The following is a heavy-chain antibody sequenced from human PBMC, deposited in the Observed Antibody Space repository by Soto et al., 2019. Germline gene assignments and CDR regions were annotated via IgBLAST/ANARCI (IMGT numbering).Heavy chain of an antibody. D-gene: IGHD3-3*01. V-gene: IGHV4-34*02. CDR1: GGSVNGYY. Sequence: QVHLQQWGVGLLKPSETLSLTCAVYGGSVNGYYWNWIRQPPGKGLEWIGEINHTGGTHYNPSLKRRVTMSVDTSKHQFSLRLSSVTAADTAIYYCATRITVFGLLIPPFDPWGQGTQVTVSS. CDR3: ATRITVFGLLIPPFDP. CDR2: INHTGGT. J-gene: IGHJ5*02.